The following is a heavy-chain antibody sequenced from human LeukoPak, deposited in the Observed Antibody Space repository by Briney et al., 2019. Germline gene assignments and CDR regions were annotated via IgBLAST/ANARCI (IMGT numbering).Heavy chain of an antibody. CDR2: INPNSGGT. Sequence: GASVKVSCKASGYTFTGYYMHWVRQAPGQGLEWMGWINPNSGGTNYAQKFQGRVTMTRDTSISTAYMELSRLRSDDTAVCYCARGDSGEFIDLYYYYYYYMDVWGKGTTVTVSS. CDR1: GYTFTGYY. V-gene: IGHV1-2*02. J-gene: IGHJ6*03. D-gene: IGHD1-26*01. CDR3: ARGDSGEFIDLYYYYYYYMDV.